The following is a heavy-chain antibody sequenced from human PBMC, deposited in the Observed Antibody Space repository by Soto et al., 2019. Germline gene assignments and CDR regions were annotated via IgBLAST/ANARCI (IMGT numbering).Heavy chain of an antibody. CDR1: GYTFTSYY. CDR2: INPSGGST. CDR3: ARADDSSGYYSFCALGY. D-gene: IGHD3-22*01. J-gene: IGHJ1*01. Sequence: QVQLVQSGAEVKKPGASVKVSCKASGYTFTSYYMHWVRQAPGQGLEWMGIINPSGGSTSYAQKFQGRVTRTRDTSTSTVYMALISLRSEDTAVYYCARADDSSGYYSFCALGYWGQGTLVTVSS. V-gene: IGHV1-46*01.